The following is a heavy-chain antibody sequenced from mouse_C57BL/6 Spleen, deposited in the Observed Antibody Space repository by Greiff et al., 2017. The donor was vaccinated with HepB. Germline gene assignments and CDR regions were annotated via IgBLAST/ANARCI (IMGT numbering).Heavy chain of an antibody. CDR3: ARRGDGYFDY. Sequence: EVQLQQSGPELVKPGASVKISCKASGYSFTGYYMNWVKQSPEKSLEWIGEINPSTGGTTYNQKFKAKATLTVDKSSSTAYMQLKSLTSEDSAVYYCARRGDGYFDYWGQGTTLTVSS. J-gene: IGHJ2*01. V-gene: IGHV1-42*01. CDR1: GYSFTGYY. D-gene: IGHD2-3*01. CDR2: INPSTGGT.